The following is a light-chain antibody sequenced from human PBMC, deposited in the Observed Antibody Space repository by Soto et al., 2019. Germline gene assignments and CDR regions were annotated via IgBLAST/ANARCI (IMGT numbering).Light chain of an antibody. CDR3: CSYGGSFPYV. V-gene: IGLV2-11*01. CDR1: SSDVGGYDY. Sequence: QSVLTQPPSVSGSPGQSVTISCTGTSSDVGGYDYVSWYQQHPGEAPKLLIYDVTKRPSGVPDRFSGSKSGNTASLTISGLQAEDEADFFCCSYGGSFPYVFGTGTKVTVL. J-gene: IGLJ1*01. CDR2: DVT.